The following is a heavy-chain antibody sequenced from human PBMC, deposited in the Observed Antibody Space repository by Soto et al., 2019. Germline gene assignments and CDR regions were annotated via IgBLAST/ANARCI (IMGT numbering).Heavy chain of an antibody. D-gene: IGHD1-26*01. Sequence: GGSLRLSCAASGFTFSSYGMHWVRQAPGKGLEWVAVISYDGSNKYYVDSVKGRFTISRDNSKNTLYLQMNSLRAEDTAVYYCANEVRMGPVEPIWDYWGQGTLVTVSS. CDR2: ISYDGSNK. J-gene: IGHJ4*02. CDR1: GFTFSSYG. V-gene: IGHV3-30*18. CDR3: ANEVRMGPVEPIWDY.